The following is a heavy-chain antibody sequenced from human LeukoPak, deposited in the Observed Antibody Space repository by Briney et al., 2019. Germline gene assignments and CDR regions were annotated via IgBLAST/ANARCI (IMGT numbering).Heavy chain of an antibody. D-gene: IGHD6-13*01. CDR3: ARLIPWRIAAAGSLVPH. Sequence: SETLSLTCAVYGGSFSGYYWSWIRQPPGKGLEWIGEINHSGSTNYNPSLKSRVTISVDTSKNQFSLKLSSVTAADTAVYYCARLIPWRIAAAGSLVPHWGQGTLVTVSS. V-gene: IGHV4-34*01. CDR2: INHSGST. CDR1: GGSFSGYY. J-gene: IGHJ4*02.